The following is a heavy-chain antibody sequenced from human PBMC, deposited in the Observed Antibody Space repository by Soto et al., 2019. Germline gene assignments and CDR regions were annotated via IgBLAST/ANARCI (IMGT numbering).Heavy chain of an antibody. D-gene: IGHD3-10*01. CDR2: IYSDGST. Sequence: GGSLRLSCAASGFTVSSEYMSWVRLAPGKGLEWVSVIYSDGSTYYADSVKGRFTISRDNSKNTLYLQMNSLRAEDTAVYYCARTRRYYYGSGSYHRYFDYWGQGT. CDR3: ARTRRYYYGSGSYHRYFDY. J-gene: IGHJ4*02. CDR1: GFTVSSEY. V-gene: IGHV3-53*01.